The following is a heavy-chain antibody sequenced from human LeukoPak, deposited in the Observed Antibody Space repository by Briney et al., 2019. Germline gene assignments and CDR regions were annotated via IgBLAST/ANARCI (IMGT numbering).Heavy chain of an antibody. CDR2: INPDGSIR. CDR1: GLTFSTYW. CDR3: AREARVGGALQY. J-gene: IGHJ4*02. D-gene: IGHD1-26*01. Sequence: GGSLRLSCAASGLTFSTYWMHWVRQAPGKGLAWVARINPDGSIRTYANSVQGRVTISRATAKDTLFLQMNSLRAEDTAVYYCAREARVGGALQYWGQGTPVTVSS. V-gene: IGHV3-74*03.